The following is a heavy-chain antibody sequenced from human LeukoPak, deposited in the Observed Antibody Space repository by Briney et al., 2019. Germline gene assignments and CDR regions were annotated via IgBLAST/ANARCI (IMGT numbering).Heavy chain of an antibody. CDR1: GGTFSSYA. D-gene: IGHD6-13*01. CDR3: ARSRIAAAGKNWFDP. V-gene: IGHV1-69*13. CDR2: IIPIFGTA. Sequence: SVKVSCKASGGTFSSYAISWVRQAPGQGLEWMGGIIPIFGTANYAQKFQGRVTITADESTSTAYMELSSLRSEDTAVYYCARSRIAAAGKNWFDPWGQGTLVTVSS. J-gene: IGHJ5*02.